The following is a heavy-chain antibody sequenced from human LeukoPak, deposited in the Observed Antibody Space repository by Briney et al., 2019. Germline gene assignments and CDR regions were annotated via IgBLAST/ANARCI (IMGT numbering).Heavy chain of an antibody. D-gene: IGHD3-22*01. Sequence: PGGSLRLSCAASGFTFSSYSMNWVRLAPGKGLEWVSSISSSSSYIYYADSVKGRFTISRDNAKNSLYLQMNSLRAEDTAVYYCARASEDYYDSSGYGNFDYWGQGTLVTVSS. CDR1: GFTFSSYS. CDR2: ISSSSSYI. CDR3: ARASEDYYDSSGYGNFDY. V-gene: IGHV3-21*01. J-gene: IGHJ4*02.